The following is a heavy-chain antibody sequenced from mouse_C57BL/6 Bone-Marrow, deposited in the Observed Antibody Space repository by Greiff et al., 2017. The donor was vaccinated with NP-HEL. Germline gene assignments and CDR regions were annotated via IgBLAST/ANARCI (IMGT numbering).Heavy chain of an antibody. Sequence: VQLQQSGPELVKPGASVKISCKASGYTFTDYYMNWVKQSHGKSLEWIGDINPNNGGTSYNQKFKGKATLTVDKSSSTAYMELRSLTSEDSAVYYCARYYSNPAWFAYWGQGTLVTVSA. CDR3: ARYYSNPAWFAY. CDR2: INPNNGGT. J-gene: IGHJ3*01. CDR1: GYTFTDYY. V-gene: IGHV1-26*01. D-gene: IGHD2-5*01.